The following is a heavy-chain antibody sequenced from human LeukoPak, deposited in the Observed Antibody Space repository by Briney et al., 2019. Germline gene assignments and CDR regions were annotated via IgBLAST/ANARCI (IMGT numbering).Heavy chain of an antibody. Sequence: GGSLGLSCAASGFTFSDHIMNWVRQLPGKRLEWVAYVSGSGCTVYYADSVKGRFTISRDNGKSSLYLQMNSLRVEDTALYYCVRQFASWGQGTLVTVSS. J-gene: IGHJ4*02. CDR3: VRQFAS. CDR2: VSGSGCTV. CDR1: GFTFSDHI. V-gene: IGHV3-48*01.